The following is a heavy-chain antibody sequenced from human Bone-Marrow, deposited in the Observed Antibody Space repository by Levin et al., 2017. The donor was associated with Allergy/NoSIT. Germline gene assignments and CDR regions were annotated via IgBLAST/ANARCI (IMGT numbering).Heavy chain of an antibody. Sequence: SVKVSCKTSGGTFSNDPISWVRQAPGQGLEWMGGIIPISGTAKYAQNFQGRITIIADESTTTASMELSSLRSEDTAVYYCATHPTTVLTSYFDYCGQGTLVTVSS. D-gene: IGHD4-17*01. CDR2: IIPISGTA. V-gene: IGHV1-69*13. CDR1: GGTFSNDP. J-gene: IGHJ4*02. CDR3: ATHPTTVLTSYFDY.